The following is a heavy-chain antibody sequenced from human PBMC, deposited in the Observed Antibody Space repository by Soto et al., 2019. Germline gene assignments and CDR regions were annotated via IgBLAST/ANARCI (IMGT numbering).Heavy chain of an antibody. CDR3: ARAPRSRWGDAFDV. CDR1: GGTFTNYT. CDR2: IIPIPGIP. J-gene: IGHJ3*01. D-gene: IGHD2-2*01. V-gene: IGHV1-69*02. Sequence: QVQLVQSGAEVKKPGSSVKVSCKASGGTFTNYTIAWVRQAPGQGLEWMGRIIPIPGIPNYAQRFQERVTITADNSTNTAYMELSSLRSEDTAVYYCARAPRSRWGDAFDVWGQGIMVTVSS.